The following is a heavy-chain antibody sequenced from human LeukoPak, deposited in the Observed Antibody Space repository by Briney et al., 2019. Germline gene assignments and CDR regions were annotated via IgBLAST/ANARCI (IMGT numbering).Heavy chain of an antibody. Sequence: ASVKVSCKASGYTFTSYGISWLRQAPGQGLEWMGWISAYNGNTNYAQKLQGRVTMTTDTSTSTAYMELRSLRSDDTAVYYCARDRATTVTTSYYYGMDVWGQGTTVTVSS. CDR2: ISAYNGNT. D-gene: IGHD4-17*01. V-gene: IGHV1-18*01. CDR3: ARDRATTVTTSYYYGMDV. CDR1: GYTFTSYG. J-gene: IGHJ6*02.